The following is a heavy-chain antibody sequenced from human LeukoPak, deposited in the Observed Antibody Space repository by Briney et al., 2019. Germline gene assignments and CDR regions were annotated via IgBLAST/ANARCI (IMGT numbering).Heavy chain of an antibody. J-gene: IGHJ6*03. CDR1: GGSISSSSYY. V-gene: IGHV4-39*01. CDR2: VYYSGST. Sequence: SETLSLTCTVSGGSISSSSYYWGWIRQPPGKGLEWIGSVYYSGSTYYNPSLKSQVTISVDTSKNQFSLKLSSVTAADTAVYYCARLYYYYYYMDVWGKGTTVTVSS. CDR3: ARLYYYYYYMDV.